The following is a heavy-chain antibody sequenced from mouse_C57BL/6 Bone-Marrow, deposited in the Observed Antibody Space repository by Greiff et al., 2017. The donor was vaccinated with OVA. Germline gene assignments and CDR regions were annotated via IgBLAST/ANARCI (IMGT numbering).Heavy chain of an antibody. D-gene: IGHD2-1*01. CDR3: TRLLDAMDY. Sequence: EVKLVESGEGLVKPGGSLKLSCAASGFTFSSYAMSWVRQTPEKRLEWVAYISSGGDYIYYADTVKGRFTSYRDNARNTLYLQMSSLKSEDTAMYYCTRLLDAMDYWGQGTSVTVSS. CDR2: ISSGGDYI. V-gene: IGHV5-9-1*02. CDR1: GFTFSSYA. J-gene: IGHJ4*01.